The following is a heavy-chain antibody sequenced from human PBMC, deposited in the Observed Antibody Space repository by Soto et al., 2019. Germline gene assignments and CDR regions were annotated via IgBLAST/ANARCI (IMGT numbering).Heavy chain of an antibody. Sequence: ASVKVSCKASGYTFTSYGISWVRQAPGQGLEWMGWISAYNGNTNYAQKLQGRVTMTTDTSTSTAYMELRSSVTAADAAVYYCARGGDILTGYGMDVWGQGTTVTVSS. CDR2: ISAYNGNT. CDR1: GYTFTSYG. D-gene: IGHD3-9*01. V-gene: IGHV1-18*01. CDR3: ARGGDILTGYGMDV. J-gene: IGHJ6*02.